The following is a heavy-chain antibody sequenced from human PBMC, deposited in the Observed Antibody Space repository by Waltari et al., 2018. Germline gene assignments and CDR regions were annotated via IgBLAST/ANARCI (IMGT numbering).Heavy chain of an antibody. V-gene: IGHV4-34*01. CDR3: ARGPQSRQPPGY. CDR2: INHSGST. CDR1: GGSFSGYY. D-gene: IGHD5-18*01. J-gene: IGHJ4*02. Sequence: QVQLQQWGARLLKPSETQSLTCAVYGGSFSGYYWSWIRQPPGKGLGWIGEINHSGSTNYNPSLKSRVTISVDTSKNQFSLKLSSVTAADTAVYYCARGPQSRQPPGYWGQGTLVTVSS.